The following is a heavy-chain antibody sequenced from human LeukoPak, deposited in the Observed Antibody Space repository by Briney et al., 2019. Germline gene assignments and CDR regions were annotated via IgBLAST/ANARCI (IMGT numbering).Heavy chain of an antibody. CDR3: ASGAGHGSGWYPAPLDY. D-gene: IGHD6-19*01. J-gene: IGHJ4*02. Sequence: ASVKVSCKASGYTFTTYPMHWVRQAPGQRLEWMGWINAGNGNTKYSQKFQGRVTITRNTSASTAYMEVSSLKSEDTAVYYCASGAGHGSGWYPAPLDYWGQGTLVSVSS. V-gene: IGHV1-3*01. CDR2: INAGNGNT. CDR1: GYTFTTYP.